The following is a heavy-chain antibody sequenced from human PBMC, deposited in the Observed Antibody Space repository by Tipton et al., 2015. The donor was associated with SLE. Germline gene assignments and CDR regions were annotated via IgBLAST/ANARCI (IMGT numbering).Heavy chain of an antibody. CDR3: ARGLVYAGTNYYYYYYMDV. J-gene: IGHJ6*03. D-gene: IGHD2-8*01. V-gene: IGHV4-31*03. CDR2: MWHIGTT. Sequence: TLSLTCSVSGGSISSGGNYWSWIRQHPGKGLEWIGEMWHIGTTRYNPSLNGRVTISVDTSKNQFSLKLSSVTAADTAVYYCARGLVYAGTNYYYYYYMDVWGKGTTVTVSS. CDR1: GGSISSGGNY.